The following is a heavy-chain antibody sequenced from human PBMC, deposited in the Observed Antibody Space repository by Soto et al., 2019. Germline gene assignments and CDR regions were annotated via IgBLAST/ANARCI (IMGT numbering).Heavy chain of an antibody. Sequence: SETLSLTCTVSGGSISSYYWSWIRQPPGKGLEWIGYIYYSGSTNYNPSLKSRVTISVDTSKNQFSLKLSSVTAADTAVYYCAKDLGPDGSASYPYFWGQGTLVTVSS. V-gene: IGHV4-59*12. J-gene: IGHJ4*02. CDR2: IYYSGST. CDR3: AKDLGPDGSASYPYF. CDR1: GGSISSYY. D-gene: IGHD3-10*01.